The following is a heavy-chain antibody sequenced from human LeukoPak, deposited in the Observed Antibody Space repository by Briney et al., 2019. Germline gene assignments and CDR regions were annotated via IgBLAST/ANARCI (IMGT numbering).Heavy chain of an antibody. V-gene: IGHV1-18*01. CDR3: ARLGYSSSSRSWFDP. Sequence: VASVKVSCKASGYTFTSYGISWVRQAPGQGLEWMGWISAYNGNTNYAQKLQGRVTMTTDTSTSTAYMELRSLRSDDTAVYYCARLGYSSSSRSWFDPRGQGTLVTVSS. CDR2: ISAYNGNT. D-gene: IGHD6-6*01. CDR1: GYTFTSYG. J-gene: IGHJ5*02.